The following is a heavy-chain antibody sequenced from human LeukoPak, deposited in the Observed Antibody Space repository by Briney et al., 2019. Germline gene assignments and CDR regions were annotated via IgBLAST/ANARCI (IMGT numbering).Heavy chain of an antibody. CDR1: GGSISSHY. CDR3: ARESSYGYHFDY. V-gene: IGHV4-59*11. D-gene: IGHD5-18*01. Sequence: PSETLSLTCTVSGGSISSHYWSWIRQPPGKGLDWIGYIYYSGSTNYNPSLKSRVTISVDTSKNQFSLKLSSVTAADTAVYYCARESSYGYHFDYWGQGTLVTVSS. J-gene: IGHJ4*02. CDR2: IYYSGST.